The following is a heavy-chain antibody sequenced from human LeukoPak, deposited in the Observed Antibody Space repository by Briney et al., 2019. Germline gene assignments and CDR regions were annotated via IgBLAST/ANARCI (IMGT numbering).Heavy chain of an antibody. D-gene: IGHD6-19*01. Sequence: GRSLRLSCAASGFTFSNYGMHWVRQAPGKGLEWVALIWYDGSNKYYADSVKGRFTISRDNSKNTLYLQMNSLRAEDTAVYYCARDPPGSGWYFDYWGQGTLVTVSP. J-gene: IGHJ4*02. CDR3: ARDPPGSGWYFDY. CDR1: GFTFSNYG. CDR2: IWYDGSNK. V-gene: IGHV3-33*01.